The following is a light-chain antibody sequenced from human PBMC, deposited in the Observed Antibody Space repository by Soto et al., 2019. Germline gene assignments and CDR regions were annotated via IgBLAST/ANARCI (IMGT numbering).Light chain of an antibody. Sequence: QSALTQPASVSGSPGQSITISCTGSSSDVGGYDYVSWYQQHPGKAPKLMIYKVSNRPSGVSNRFSGSKSGSTASLTISGLRAEDEADYYCSSYSSRSTPPYVFGTGTKLTVL. CDR3: SSYSSRSTPPYV. V-gene: IGLV2-14*01. CDR1: SSDVGGYDY. CDR2: KVS. J-gene: IGLJ1*01.